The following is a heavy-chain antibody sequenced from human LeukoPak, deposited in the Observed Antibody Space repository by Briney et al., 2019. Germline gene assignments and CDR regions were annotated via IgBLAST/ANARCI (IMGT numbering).Heavy chain of an antibody. V-gene: IGHV3-30*18. CDR2: ISYDGSNK. Sequence: GGSLRLSCAASGFTFSSYGMHWVRQAPGKGLEWVAVISYDGSNKYYADSVKGRFTISRDNSKNTLYLQMNSLRAEDTAVCYCAKDDRLGRYYDILTGYSPDYWGQGTLVTVSS. CDR1: GFTFSSYG. CDR3: AKDDRLGRYYDILTGYSPDY. J-gene: IGHJ4*02. D-gene: IGHD3-9*01.